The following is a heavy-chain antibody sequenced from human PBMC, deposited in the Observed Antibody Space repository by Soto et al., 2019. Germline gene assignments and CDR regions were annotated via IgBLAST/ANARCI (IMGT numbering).Heavy chain of an antibody. D-gene: IGHD3-16*02. Sequence: QVQLQESGPGLVKPSETLSLTCTVSGGSISDYQWNWIRQSPGKGLEWIGYIYYSGRTNYNPSLKSRLTISRDTSTKQFSLSLRSVTAADTAVYYCARMRGLGEISPYFDSWGQGTLVTVSS. CDR2: IYYSGRT. V-gene: IGHV4-59*01. J-gene: IGHJ4*02. CDR3: ARMRGLGEISPYFDS. CDR1: GGSISDYQ.